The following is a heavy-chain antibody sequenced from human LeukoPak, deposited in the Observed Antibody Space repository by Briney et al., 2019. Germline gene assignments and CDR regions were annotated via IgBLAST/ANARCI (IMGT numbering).Heavy chain of an antibody. V-gene: IGHV3-48*03. J-gene: IGHJ6*04. D-gene: IGHD3-10*02. CDR1: GFNFSSYE. Sequence: GGSLRLSCAASGFNFSSYEMNWVRQAPGKGLEWVSYISSSGSTIYYADSVKGRFTISRDNAKNSLYLQMNSLRAEDTAVYYCAELGVTMIGGVWGKGTTVTISS. CDR2: ISSSGSTI. CDR3: AELGVTMIGGV.